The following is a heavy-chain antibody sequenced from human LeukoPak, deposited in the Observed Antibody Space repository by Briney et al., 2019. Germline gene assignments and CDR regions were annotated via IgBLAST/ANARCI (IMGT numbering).Heavy chain of an antibody. Sequence: GGSLRLSCAASGFTFSSYGMSWVRQAPGKGLEWVSAISGSGGSTYYADSVKGRFTISRDNSKNTLYLQMNSLRAEDTAVYYCARDFYDTSGYYYDYWGQGTLVTVSS. J-gene: IGHJ4*02. CDR3: ARDFYDTSGYYYDY. D-gene: IGHD3-22*01. CDR2: ISGSGGST. V-gene: IGHV3-23*01. CDR1: GFTFSSYG.